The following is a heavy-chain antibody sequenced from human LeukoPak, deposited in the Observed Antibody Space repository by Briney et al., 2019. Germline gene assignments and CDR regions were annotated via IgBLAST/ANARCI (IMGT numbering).Heavy chain of an antibody. CDR1: GGTFSSYA. J-gene: IGHJ4*02. V-gene: IGHV1-69*01. CDR2: IIPIFGTA. Sequence: GASVKVSCKASGGTFSSYAISWVRQAPGQGLEWMGGIIPIFGTANYAQKFQGRVTITADESTSTAYMELSSLRSEDTAVYYWARDQSSSWSSSGWYYFDYWGQGTLVTVSS. CDR3: ARDQSSSWSSSGWYYFDY. D-gene: IGHD6-13*01.